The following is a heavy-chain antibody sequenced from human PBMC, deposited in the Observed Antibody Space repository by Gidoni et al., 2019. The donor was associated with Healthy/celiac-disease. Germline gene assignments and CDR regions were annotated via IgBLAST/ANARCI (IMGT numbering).Heavy chain of an antibody. D-gene: IGHD3-10*01. J-gene: IGHJ4*02. Sequence: GGNTGYAQKFQGRVTMTRNTSISTAYMELSSLRSEDTAVYYCARGRVRGVISLEADYWGQGTLVTVSS. V-gene: IGHV1-8*01. CDR3: ARGRVRGVISLEADY. CDR2: GGNT.